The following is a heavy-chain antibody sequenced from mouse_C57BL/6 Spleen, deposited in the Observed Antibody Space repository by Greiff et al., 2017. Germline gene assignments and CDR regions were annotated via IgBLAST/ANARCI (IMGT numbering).Heavy chain of an antibody. D-gene: IGHD1-1*01. J-gene: IGHJ1*03. CDR3: ARGYYGSSSYWYFDV. V-gene: IGHV5-6*01. Sequence: EVNVVESGGDLVKPGGSLKLSCAASGFTFSSYGMSWVRQTPDKRLEWVATISSGGSYTYYPDSVKGRFTISRDNAKNTLYLQMSSLKSEDTAMYYCARGYYGSSSYWYFDVWGTGTTVTVSS. CDR1: GFTFSSYG. CDR2: ISSGGSYT.